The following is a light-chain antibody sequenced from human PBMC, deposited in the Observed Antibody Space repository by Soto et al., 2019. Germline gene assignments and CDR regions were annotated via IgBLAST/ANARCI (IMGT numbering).Light chain of an antibody. CDR1: QSVSSN. CDR3: QQSYNSPQT. CDR2: DAS. J-gene: IGKJ1*01. Sequence: EIVLTQSPATLSLSPGERATLSCRASQSVSSNLAWYQQKPGQAPRLLIYDASNRATGIPARFSGSGSGTDFTLTINSLQPEDFATYSCQQSYNSPQTFGQGTKVDIK. V-gene: IGKV3-11*01.